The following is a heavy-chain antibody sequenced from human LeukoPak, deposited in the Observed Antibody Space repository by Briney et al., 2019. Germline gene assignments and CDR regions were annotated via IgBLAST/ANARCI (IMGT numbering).Heavy chain of an antibody. CDR2: MSPNSGCS. V-gene: IGHV1-8*01. CDR3: ARGGSTIFGVGEPNYMDV. Sequence: ASVKVSCKASGYTFTSYDINWVRQATGQGLEWMGRMSPNSGCSVYAQKFQGRVTMTTNTSIITAYMEVSSLRSEDTAVYYCARGGSTIFGVGEPNYMDVWGKGTTVTVSS. D-gene: IGHD3-3*01. CDR1: GYTFTSYD. J-gene: IGHJ6*03.